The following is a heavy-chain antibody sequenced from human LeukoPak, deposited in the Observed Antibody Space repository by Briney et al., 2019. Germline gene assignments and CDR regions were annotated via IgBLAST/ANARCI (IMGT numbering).Heavy chain of an antibody. D-gene: IGHD5-12*01. CDR2: IYTSGST. CDR3: ARDGYTVLTRGYYYYMDV. J-gene: IGHJ6*03. V-gene: IGHV4-61*02. CDR1: GESLSSGSFY. Sequence: TLSLTCTVSGESLSSGSFYWSWIRRPAGKGMEWIGRIYTSGSTNYKPSLKSRVTISVDTSKNQFSLKLSSVTAADKALYYCARDGYTVLTRGYYYYMDVWGKGTTVTVYS.